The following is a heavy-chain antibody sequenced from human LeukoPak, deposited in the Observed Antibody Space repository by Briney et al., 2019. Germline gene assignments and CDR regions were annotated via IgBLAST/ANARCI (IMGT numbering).Heavy chain of an antibody. CDR2: INPNSGGT. V-gene: IGHV1-2*06. J-gene: IGHJ4*02. Sequence: ASVKVSCKASGYTFTGYYMHWVRQAPGQGLEWMGRINPNSGGTNYAQKFQGRVTMTRDTSISTAYMELSRLRSDDTAVYYCASSGLRFLGWLLPSGYWGQGTLVTVSS. CDR3: ASSGLRFLGWLLPSGY. D-gene: IGHD3-3*01. CDR1: GYTFTGYY.